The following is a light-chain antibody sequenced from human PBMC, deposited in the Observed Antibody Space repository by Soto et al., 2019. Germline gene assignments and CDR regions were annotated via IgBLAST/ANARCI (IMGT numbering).Light chain of an antibody. CDR1: SSDVDGYNY. CDR2: DVS. Sequence: QSVLTQPASVSASPGQSITISCTGTSSDVDGYNYVSWYQQHPGKAPKLLIYDVSNRPSGVSDRFSGSKSGDTASLTISGLQAEDEADYYCSSYTSSNTFVFGTGTKVTVL. V-gene: IGLV2-14*01. J-gene: IGLJ1*01. CDR3: SSYTSSNTFV.